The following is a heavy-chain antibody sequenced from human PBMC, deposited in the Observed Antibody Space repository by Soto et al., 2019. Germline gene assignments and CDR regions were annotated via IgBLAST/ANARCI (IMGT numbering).Heavy chain of an antibody. D-gene: IGHD3-3*01. CDR3: ARDRYDPPLSGMDV. CDR1: GGSISSGGYY. V-gene: IGHV4-31*03. J-gene: IGHJ6*02. Sequence: QVQLQKSGPGLVKPSQTLSLTCTVSGGSISSGGYYWSWIRQHPGKGLEWIGYIYYSESTYYNPSLKSRVTRSADTSNNHFSLKLSSVTAADTDVYYCARDRYDPPLSGMDVWGQGTTVTVSS. CDR2: IYYSEST.